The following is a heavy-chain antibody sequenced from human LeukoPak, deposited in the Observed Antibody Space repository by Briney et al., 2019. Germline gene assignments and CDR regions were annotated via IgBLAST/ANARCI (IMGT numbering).Heavy chain of an antibody. D-gene: IGHD2-2*01. CDR2: ISGNGGST. Sequence: GGSLRLSCAASGFTFNSYAMTWVRQAPGKGLEWVSSISGNGGSTYYTDSVKGRFTISRDNSKNTLHLQMNSLRAEDTAAYYCAKDLRVIVVTYYMDVWGKGTTVTVSS. J-gene: IGHJ6*03. CDR3: AKDLRVIVVTYYMDV. V-gene: IGHV3-23*01. CDR1: GFTFNSYA.